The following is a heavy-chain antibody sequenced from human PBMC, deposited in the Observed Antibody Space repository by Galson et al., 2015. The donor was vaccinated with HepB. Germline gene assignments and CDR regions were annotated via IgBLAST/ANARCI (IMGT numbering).Heavy chain of an antibody. CDR2: ISAYNGNT. D-gene: IGHD3-3*01. CDR1: GYTFTSYG. CDR3: ARGVTGDWSGYWFTDYYYYMDV. J-gene: IGHJ6*03. V-gene: IGHV1-18*04. Sequence: SVKVSCKASGYTFTSYGISWVRQAPGQGLEWMGWISAYNGNTNYAQKLQGRVTMTTDTSTSTAYMELRSLRSDDTAVYYCARGVTGDWSGYWFTDYYYYMDVWGKGTTVTVSS.